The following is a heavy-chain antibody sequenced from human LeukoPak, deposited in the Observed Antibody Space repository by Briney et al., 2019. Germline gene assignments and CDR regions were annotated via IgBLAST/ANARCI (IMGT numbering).Heavy chain of an antibody. CDR1: GGSFSGYY. CDR2: INHSGST. J-gene: IGHJ4*02. V-gene: IGHV4-34*01. CDR3: ARGTLTVTTSFDY. Sequence: SETLSLTCAVYGGSFSGYYWSWIRQPPGKGLEWIGEINHSGSTNYNPSLKSRATISVDTSKNQFSLKLSSVTAADTAVYYCARGTLTVTTSFDYWGQGTLVTVSS. D-gene: IGHD4-17*01.